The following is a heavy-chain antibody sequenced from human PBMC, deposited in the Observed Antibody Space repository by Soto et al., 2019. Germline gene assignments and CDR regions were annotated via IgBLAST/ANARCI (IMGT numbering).Heavy chain of an antibody. J-gene: IGHJ4*02. CDR3: ARGGRSRAVTYYFDY. V-gene: IGHV1-8*01. CDR1: GYTFTSYD. D-gene: IGHD4-17*01. Sequence: ASVKFSCKASGYTFTSYDINWVRQATGQGLEWMGWMNPNSGNTNYAQKLQGRVTMTTDTSTSTAYMELRSLRSDDTAVYYCARGGRSRAVTYYFDYWGQGTLVTVSS. CDR2: MNPNSGNT.